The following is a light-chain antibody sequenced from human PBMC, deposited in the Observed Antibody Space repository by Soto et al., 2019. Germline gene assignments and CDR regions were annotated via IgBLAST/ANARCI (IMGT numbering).Light chain of an antibody. CDR1: QSISSW. J-gene: IGKJ1*01. CDR3: QQYNSYLWT. Sequence: DIQLTQSPSTLSASVGERVTLTCLASQSISSWLAWYQQKPGKAPKLLIYDASSLESGVPSRFSGSGSGTEFTLTISSLQPDDFATYYCQQYNSYLWTFGQGTKVDI. CDR2: DAS. V-gene: IGKV1-5*01.